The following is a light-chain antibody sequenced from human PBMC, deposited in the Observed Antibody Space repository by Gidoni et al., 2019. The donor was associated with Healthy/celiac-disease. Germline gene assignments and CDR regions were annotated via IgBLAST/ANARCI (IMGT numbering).Light chain of an antibody. Sequence: QSALTQPASVSGSPGQSITISCTGTSSDVGGYNYVSWYPQHPGKAPKLMIYEVSNRPSGVPDRFSGSKSGNTASLTISGLQAEDEADYYCSSYTSSSTPVVFGGGTKLTVL. CDR3: SSYTSSSTPVV. CDR2: EVS. J-gene: IGLJ2*01. V-gene: IGLV2-14*01. CDR1: SSDVGGYNY.